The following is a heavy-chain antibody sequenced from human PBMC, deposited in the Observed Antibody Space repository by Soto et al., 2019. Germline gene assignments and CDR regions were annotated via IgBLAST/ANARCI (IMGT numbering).Heavy chain of an antibody. Sequence: GGSLRLSCAASGFTFSRYWMSWVRQAPGMGLEWVANIKQDGSEEYYVDSVKGRFTISRDNAKNSLFLQMNSLRAEDTAVYYCRGYYSATPTWCKYWFFAWGQETTVIVSS. D-gene: IGHD2-15*01. CDR3: RGYYSATPTWCKYWFFA. J-gene: IGHJ5*02. V-gene: IGHV3-7*03. CDR2: IKQDGSEE. CDR1: GFTFSRYW.